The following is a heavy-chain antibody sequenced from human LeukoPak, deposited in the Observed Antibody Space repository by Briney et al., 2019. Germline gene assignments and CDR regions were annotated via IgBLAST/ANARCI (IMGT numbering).Heavy chain of an antibody. V-gene: IGHV3-7*01. CDR3: VRDYVWGTSDHDY. D-gene: IGHD3-16*01. CDR1: GFTFNKNW. Sequence: PGGSLRLSCEASGFTFNKNWMTWMRQTPGTGLEWLGNINQDGRENYYLDSVKGRFTISRDNAKNSLYLQMTSLRADDTGVYFCVRDYVWGTSDHDYWGQGTLVTVSS. J-gene: IGHJ4*02. CDR2: INQDGREN.